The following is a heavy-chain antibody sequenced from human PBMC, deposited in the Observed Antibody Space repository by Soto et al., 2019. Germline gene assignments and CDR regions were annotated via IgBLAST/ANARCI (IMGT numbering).Heavy chain of an antibody. D-gene: IGHD6-6*01. Sequence: QVQLVESGGGVVQPGRSLRLSCAASGFTFSSYGMHWVRQAPGQGLEWVAVIWYDGSNKYYADSVQGRFTISRDNSNNTLYLQMNSLRAEDTAVYYCARDYRIVKQLDAFDIWGQGTMVTVSS. CDR2: IWYDGSNK. CDR3: ARDYRIVKQLDAFDI. J-gene: IGHJ3*02. V-gene: IGHV3-33*01. CDR1: GFTFSSYG.